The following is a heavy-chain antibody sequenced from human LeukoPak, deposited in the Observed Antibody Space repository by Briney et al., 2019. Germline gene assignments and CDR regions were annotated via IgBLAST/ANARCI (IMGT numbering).Heavy chain of an antibody. J-gene: IGHJ4*02. CDR2: FYTSGTT. V-gene: IGHV4-4*07. CDR3: ARCRHGNCDYFDY. CDR1: GGSFTSDY. Sequence: SETLSLTCTVSGGSFTSDYWSWIRQPAGKGLEWIGRFYTSGTTNYNPSLKSRVTMSADTSKNQFSLKLRSVTAADTAVYYCARCRHGNCDYFDYWGQGNPGYRLL. D-gene: IGHD1-7*01.